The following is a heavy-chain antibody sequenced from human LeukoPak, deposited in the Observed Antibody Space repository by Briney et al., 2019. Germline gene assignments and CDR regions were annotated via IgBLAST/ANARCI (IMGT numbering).Heavy chain of an antibody. Sequence: GGSLRLSCAASGLTFSSYAMHWVRQAPGKGLENVSAISSNGGSTYYANSVKGRFTISRDNSKNTLYLQMGSLRAEDMAVYYCARASIVRRIWGGKSKSYFDYWGQGTLVTVSP. J-gene: IGHJ4*02. V-gene: IGHV3-64*01. CDR3: ARASIVRRIWGGKSKSYFDY. CDR1: GLTFSSYA. D-gene: IGHD3-16*01. CDR2: ISSNGGST.